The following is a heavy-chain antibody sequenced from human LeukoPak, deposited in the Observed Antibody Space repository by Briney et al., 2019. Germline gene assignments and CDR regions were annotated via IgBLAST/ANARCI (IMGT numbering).Heavy chain of an antibody. CDR2: INQDGSEE. D-gene: IGHD5-12*01. V-gene: IGHV3-7*01. Sequence: GGSLRLSCAASGFTFSNYWMAWVRQAPGKGLEWVAHINQDGSEEHYMDSVKARFTISRDNAKNSLSPQMNSLRAEDTAVYYCVRDGGVSGYDLLDYWGRGTLVTVSS. CDR3: VRDGGVSGYDLLDY. CDR1: GFTFSNYW. J-gene: IGHJ4*02.